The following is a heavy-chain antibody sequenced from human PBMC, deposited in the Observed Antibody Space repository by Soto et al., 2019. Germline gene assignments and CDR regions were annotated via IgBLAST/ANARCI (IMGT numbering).Heavy chain of an antibody. CDR2: ISRSGST. CDR3: ARAVAPYLGTWFDP. Sequence: SETLSLTCTVSGGSITSGNSYSWSWIRQPPGKGLEWIGSISRSGSTSYNPSLKGRVTMSVDKSKNQFSLKLSSVTAADTAVYYCARAVAPYLGTWFDPWGQGTLVTAPQ. D-gene: IGHD3-16*01. V-gene: IGHV4-30-2*01. CDR1: GGSITSGNSYS. J-gene: IGHJ5*02.